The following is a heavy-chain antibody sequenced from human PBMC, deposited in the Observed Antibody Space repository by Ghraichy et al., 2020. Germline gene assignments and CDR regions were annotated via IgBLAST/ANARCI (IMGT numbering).Heavy chain of an antibody. CDR1: GFTFSSYA. Sequence: GESLNISCAASGFTFSSYAMSWVRQAPGKGLEWVSAISGSGGSTYYADSVKGRFTISRDNSKNTLYLQMNSLRAEDTAVYYCAKDPAGDVDTATFDYWGQGTLVTVSS. D-gene: IGHD5-18*01. V-gene: IGHV3-23*01. CDR2: ISGSGGST. CDR3: AKDPAGDVDTATFDY. J-gene: IGHJ4*02.